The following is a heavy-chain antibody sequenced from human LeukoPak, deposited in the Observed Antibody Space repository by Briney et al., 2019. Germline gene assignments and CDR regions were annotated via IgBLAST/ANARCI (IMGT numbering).Heavy chain of an antibody. J-gene: IGHJ5*01. CDR1: GFTFSSYW. Sequence: GGSLRLSCAASGFTFSSYWMSWVRQAPGKGLEWVANIRQDGSEKYYVDSVKGRFTISRDNAENSLYLQMNSLRADDTAVYYWAKDLPTNRRAWFDSLGQGTLVTVSS. D-gene: IGHD1-14*01. CDR2: IRQDGSEK. CDR3: AKDLPTNRRAWFDS. V-gene: IGHV3-7*05.